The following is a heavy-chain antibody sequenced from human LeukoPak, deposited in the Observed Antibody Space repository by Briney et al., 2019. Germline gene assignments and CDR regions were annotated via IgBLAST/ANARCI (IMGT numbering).Heavy chain of an antibody. CDR2: INPYSGDY. D-gene: IGHD5-12*01. CDR3: ETGVATALTY. Sequence: ASVKVSCTASGYTCTGYYIHWVRQAPGQGLEWMAWINPYSGDYYSAPKFQGRVTMTRDTSISKASMEVSWLSSDDKAVYYCETGVATALTYWGQGTLVTVSS. J-gene: IGHJ4*02. V-gene: IGHV1-2*02. CDR1: GYTCTGYY.